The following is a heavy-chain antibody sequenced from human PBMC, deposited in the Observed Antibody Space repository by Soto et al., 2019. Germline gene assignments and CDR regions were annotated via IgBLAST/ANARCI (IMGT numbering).Heavy chain of an antibody. CDR2: ISYDGSNK. CDR1: GFTFSSYA. Sequence: GGSLRLSCAASGFTFSSYAMHWVRQAPGKGLEWVAVISYDGSNKYYADSVKGRFTISRDNSKNTLYLQMNSLRAEDTAVYYCARPSAGITGHFDYWGQGTLVTVSS. J-gene: IGHJ4*02. V-gene: IGHV3-30-3*01. CDR3: ARPSAGITGHFDY. D-gene: IGHD1-20*01.